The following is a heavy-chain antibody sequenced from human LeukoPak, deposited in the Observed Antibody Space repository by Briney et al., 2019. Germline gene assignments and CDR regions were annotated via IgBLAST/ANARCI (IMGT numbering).Heavy chain of an antibody. V-gene: IGHV1-69*05. CDR1: GGTFSSYA. D-gene: IGHD6-13*01. Sequence: GSSVKVSCKASGGTFSSYAISWVRQAPGQGLEWMGGIIPIFGTANYAQKFQGRVTITTDESTSTAYMELSSLRSDDTALYYCARGIAAAGIDYWGQGTLVTVSS. CDR2: IIPIFGTA. J-gene: IGHJ4*02. CDR3: ARGIAAAGIDY.